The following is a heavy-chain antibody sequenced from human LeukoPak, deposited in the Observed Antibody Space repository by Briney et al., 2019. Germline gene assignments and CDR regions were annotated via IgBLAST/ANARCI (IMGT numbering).Heavy chain of an antibody. J-gene: IGHJ4*02. CDR2: ISSSGNNI. V-gene: IGHV3-11*01. CDR3: ASRPVYSYAFDQ. D-gene: IGHD5-18*01. CDR1: GFTFSDYY. Sequence: GGSLRLSCAGSGFTFSDYYMNWIRQAPGKGLEWVSSISSSGNNIFYADSVKGRFSISRDNAKNSMDLQMNSLRAEDTAVYYCASRPVYSYAFDQWGQGTLVIVSS.